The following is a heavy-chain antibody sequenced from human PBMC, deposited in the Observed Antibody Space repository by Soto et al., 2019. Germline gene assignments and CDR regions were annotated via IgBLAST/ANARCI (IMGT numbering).Heavy chain of an antibody. CDR3: ASETRRENYYSYYMDV. CDR1: GGSIGNYY. Sequence: QVQLQESGPGLVKPSETLSLTCTVSGGSIGNYYWSWIRQPPGKGLEWIGYIYYSGSTNYNPSLKSRVTMSEDTSKNQFSLKLNSVTAADTAVYYCASETRRENYYSYYMDVWGKGTSVTVSS. CDR2: IYYSGST. J-gene: IGHJ6*03. V-gene: IGHV4-59*08.